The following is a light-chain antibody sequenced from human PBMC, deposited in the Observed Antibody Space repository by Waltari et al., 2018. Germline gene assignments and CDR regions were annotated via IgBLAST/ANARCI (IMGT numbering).Light chain of an antibody. CDR1: RLGNKF. Sequence: SLALTQPPSVSVSPGQTATITCSGDRLGNKFTSWYPQGPGQSPVLVIHQDIRRPSGIPERFSGSISGDTATLTISGAQAVDEADYYCQAGDSSTYVVFGAGTKLTVL. CDR2: QDI. V-gene: IGLV3-1*01. CDR3: QAGDSSTYVV. J-gene: IGLJ2*01.